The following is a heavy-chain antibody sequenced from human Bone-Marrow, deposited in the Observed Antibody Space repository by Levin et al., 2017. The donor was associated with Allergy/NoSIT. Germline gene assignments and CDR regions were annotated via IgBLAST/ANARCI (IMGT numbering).Heavy chain of an antibody. CDR2: ISSSSSYI. CDR1: GFTFSSYS. J-gene: IGHJ4*02. CDR3: ARDSSSWYVCDY. D-gene: IGHD6-13*01. V-gene: IGHV3-21*01. Sequence: GGSLRLSCAASGFTFSSYSMNWVRQAPGKGLEWVSSISSSSSYIYYADSVKGRFTISRDNAKNSLYLQMNSLRAEDTAVYYCARDSSSWYVCDYWGQGTLVTVSS.